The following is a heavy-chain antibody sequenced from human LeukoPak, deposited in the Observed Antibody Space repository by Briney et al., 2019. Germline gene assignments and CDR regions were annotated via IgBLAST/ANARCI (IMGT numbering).Heavy chain of an antibody. CDR3: ARKDGDYDQDDAFDI. D-gene: IGHD4-17*01. Sequence: GGCLRLSCAASGFTFSSYSMNWVRQAPGKGLEWVSSISSSSSYIYYADSVKGRFNSARENAKKSLYVQMNSLRAEDTAVYYCARKDGDYDQDDAFDIWGQGTMVTVSS. CDR1: GFTFSSYS. CDR2: ISSSSSYI. V-gene: IGHV3-21*01. J-gene: IGHJ3*02.